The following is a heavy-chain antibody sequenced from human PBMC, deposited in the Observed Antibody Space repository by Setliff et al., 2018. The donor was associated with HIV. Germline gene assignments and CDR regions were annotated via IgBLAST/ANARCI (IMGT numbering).Heavy chain of an antibody. Sequence: GESLKISCAASGFTFSSYSMNWVRQAPGKGLEWVSFISGNSGAVTYAGSVKGRFTISRDNARNSLYLQLNSLRADDTAVYYCARGYWEWEDSIGDAFGIWGQGTMVTVSS. CDR1: GFTFSSYS. CDR2: ISGNSGAV. V-gene: IGHV3-48*01. J-gene: IGHJ3*02. D-gene: IGHD1-26*01. CDR3: ARGYWEWEDSIGDAFGI.